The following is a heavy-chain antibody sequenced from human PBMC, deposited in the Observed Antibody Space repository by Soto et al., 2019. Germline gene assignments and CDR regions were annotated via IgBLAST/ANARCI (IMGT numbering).Heavy chain of an antibody. CDR3: AKDQASGQGSFDS. J-gene: IGHJ4*02. Sequence: VGSLRLSFAAAGFTFNSYGMHWVRQAPDKGLEWVALISYDGSNQYYADSVKGRFTISRDNSKNTLFLQMNSLRADDTAVYYCAKDQASGQGSFDSWGQGTLVTVSS. CDR1: GFTFNSYG. V-gene: IGHV3-30*18. CDR2: ISYDGSNQ.